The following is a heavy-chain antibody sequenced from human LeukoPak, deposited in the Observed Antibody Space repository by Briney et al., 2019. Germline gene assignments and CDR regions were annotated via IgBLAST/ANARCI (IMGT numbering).Heavy chain of an antibody. V-gene: IGHV1-8*01. Sequence: ASVTVSFTASGYTFTIYDINWGRQGHGQGIEWIGWMNPNSGNTVYAQKFQGRVTMTRNSSISTAYIELSSLRSEDTAVYYCARGRDGYNVKWGQRTLVTVSS. J-gene: IGHJ4*02. CDR2: MNPNSGNT. CDR3: ARGRDGYNVK. D-gene: IGHD5-24*01. CDR1: GYTFTIYD.